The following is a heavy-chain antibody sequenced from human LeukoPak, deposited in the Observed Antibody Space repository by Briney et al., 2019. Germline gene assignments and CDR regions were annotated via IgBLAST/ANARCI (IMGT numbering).Heavy chain of an antibody. V-gene: IGHV4-59*01. D-gene: IGHD6-13*01. J-gene: IGHJ4*02. CDR3: ARGPGSSWLHPSRFDY. Sequence: SETLSLTCTVSGGSISSYYWSWIRQPPGKGLEWIGYIYYSGSTNYNPSLKSRVTISVDTSKNQFSLKLSSVTAADTAVYYCARGPGSSWLHPSRFDYWGQGTLVTVSS. CDR2: IYYSGST. CDR1: GGSISSYY.